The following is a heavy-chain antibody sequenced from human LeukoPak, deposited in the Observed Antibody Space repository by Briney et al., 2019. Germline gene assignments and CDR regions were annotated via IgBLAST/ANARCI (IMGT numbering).Heavy chain of an antibody. V-gene: IGHV3-33*06. CDR3: AKEGPYRGTYYYFDY. J-gene: IGHJ4*02. CDR1: GFTFSRYG. CDR2: IWYDGSNK. Sequence: GGSLRLSCAAPGFTFSRYGMHWVRQAPGKGLEWVAVIWYDGSNKHYVDSVKGRFTISRDNSKDTLYLQMNSLRAEDTAVYYCAKEGPYRGTYYYFDYWGQGTLVTVSS. D-gene: IGHD3-16*01.